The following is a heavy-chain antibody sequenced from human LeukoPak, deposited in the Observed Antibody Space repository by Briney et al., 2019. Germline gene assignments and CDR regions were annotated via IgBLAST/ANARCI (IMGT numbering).Heavy chain of an antibody. J-gene: IGHJ4*02. CDR3: VRTCNWNYPRMFDY. Sequence: SETLSLTCTVSGGSISSSSYYWRWIRQPPGKGLEWIGSIYYSGSTYYNPSLKSRATISVNTSNNQFSLKLSSLTAADTAVCFCVRTCNWNYPRMFDYWGEGPLVTVSS. V-gene: IGHV4-39*01. D-gene: IGHD1-7*01. CDR1: GGSISSSSYY. CDR2: IYYSGST.